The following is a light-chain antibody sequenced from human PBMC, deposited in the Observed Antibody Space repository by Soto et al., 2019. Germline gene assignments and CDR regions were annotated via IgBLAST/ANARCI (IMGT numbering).Light chain of an antibody. CDR3: LQDYNYPWT. CDR1: HGIGND. V-gene: IGKV1-6*01. Sequence: AIQMTQSPSSLSASVGDRVTMTCRASHGIGNDLAWYQQKPGKAPKLLMYAVSSLQSGVPSRFSGSGSGTDFTLTISSLQPEDFATYYCLQDYNYPWTFGQGTKVDIK. J-gene: IGKJ1*01. CDR2: AVS.